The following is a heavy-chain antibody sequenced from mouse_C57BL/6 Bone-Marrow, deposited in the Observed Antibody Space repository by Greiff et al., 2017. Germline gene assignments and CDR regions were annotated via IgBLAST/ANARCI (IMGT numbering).Heavy chain of an antibody. D-gene: IGHD1-1*01. Sequence: QVQLQQSGAELVKPGASVKISCKASGYAFSSYWMNWVKQRPGQGLEWIGQLYPGDGDTTYNGKFKGKATLPADTSSSTAYLQLSSLTSEDSAVYFCARDYGSSYCYYFDYWGQGTTLTVSA. CDR2: LYPGDGDT. J-gene: IGHJ2*01. V-gene: IGHV1-80*01. CDR3: ARDYGSSYCYYFDY. CDR1: GYAFSSYW.